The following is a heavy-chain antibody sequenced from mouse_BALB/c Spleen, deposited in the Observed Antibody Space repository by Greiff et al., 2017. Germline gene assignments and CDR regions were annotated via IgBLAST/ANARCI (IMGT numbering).Heavy chain of an antibody. J-gene: IGHJ3*01. V-gene: IGHV14-3*02. CDR1: GFNIKDTY. CDR2: IDPANGNT. Sequence: EVQLVESGAELVKPGASVKLSCTASGFNIKDTYMHWVKQRPEQGLEWIGRIDPANGNTKYDPKFQGKATITADTSSNTAYLQLSSLTSEDTAVYYCASYRYDAWFAYWGQGTLVTVSA. D-gene: IGHD2-14*01. CDR3: ASYRYDAWFAY.